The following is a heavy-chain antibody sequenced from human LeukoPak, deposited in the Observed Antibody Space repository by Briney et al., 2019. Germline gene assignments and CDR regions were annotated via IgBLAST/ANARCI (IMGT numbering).Heavy chain of an antibody. CDR2: IKQDGSEK. J-gene: IGHJ4*02. CDR1: GFTFSSYW. Sequence: AGGSLRLSCAASGFTFSSYWMSWVRQAPGKGLEWVANIKQDGSEKYYVDSVKGRFTISRDNAKNSLYLQMNSLRAGDTAVYYCARGSYDYVWGSYRYPTAYYFDYWGQGTLVTVSS. CDR3: ARGSYDYVWGSYRYPTAYYFDY. D-gene: IGHD3-16*02. V-gene: IGHV3-7*04.